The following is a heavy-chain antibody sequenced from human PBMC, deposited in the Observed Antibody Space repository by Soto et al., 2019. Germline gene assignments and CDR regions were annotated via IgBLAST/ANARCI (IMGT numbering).Heavy chain of an antibody. CDR3: ARHVEVAAAGNYYYYYGMDV. Sequence: GESLKISCKGSGYSFTSYWICWVRQVPGKGLEWMGIIYPGGSDTRYSPSFQGQVTISADKSISTAYLQWSSLKASDTAMYYCARHVEVAAAGNYYYYYGMDVWGQGTTVTVSS. CDR2: IYPGGSDT. V-gene: IGHV5-51*01. D-gene: IGHD6-13*01. J-gene: IGHJ6*02. CDR1: GYSFTSYW.